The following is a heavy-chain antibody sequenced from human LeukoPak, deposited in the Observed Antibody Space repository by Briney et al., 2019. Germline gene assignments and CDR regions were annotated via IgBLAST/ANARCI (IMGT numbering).Heavy chain of an antibody. Sequence: ASVKVSCKASGYTFSNYGITWVRQAPGQGLEWMGWISASDSKTEYSQKFQGRVTMSTDTFTNTGYMELRSLRADDTAVYYCARDPPCWGGSCRFTETTLDYWGQGTLVTVSS. CDR1: GYTFSNYG. D-gene: IGHD2-15*01. J-gene: IGHJ4*02. V-gene: IGHV1-18*01. CDR2: ISASDSKT. CDR3: ARDPPCWGGSCRFTETTLDY.